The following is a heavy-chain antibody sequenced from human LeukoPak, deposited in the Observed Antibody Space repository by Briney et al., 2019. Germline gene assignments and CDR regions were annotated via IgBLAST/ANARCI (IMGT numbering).Heavy chain of an antibody. CDR2: IYTSGST. CDR1: GGSFSGYY. V-gene: IGHV4-4*07. D-gene: IGHD3-10*01. J-gene: IGHJ3*02. CDR3: AREGMVRTDGSFDI. Sequence: SETLSLTCAVYGGSFSGYYWSWIRQPAGKGLEWIGRIYTSGSTNYNPSLKSRVTISVDTSKNQFSLKLSSVTAADTAVYYCAREGMVRTDGSFDIWGQGTMVTVSS.